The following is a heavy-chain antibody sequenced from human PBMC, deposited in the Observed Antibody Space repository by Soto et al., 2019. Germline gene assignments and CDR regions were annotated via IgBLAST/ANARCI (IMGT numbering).Heavy chain of an antibody. CDR2: ISGSGGST. J-gene: IGHJ3*02. D-gene: IGHD3-3*01. CDR1: GFTFSSYA. CDR3: AKDILTSTIFGVAGPDDAFDI. Sequence: PGGSLSLSCAASGFTFSSYAMSWVHQAPGKGLEWVSAISGSGGSTYYADSVKGRFTISRDNSKNTLYLQMNSLRAEDTAVYYCAKDILTSTIFGVAGPDDAFDIWGQGTMVTVSS. V-gene: IGHV3-23*01.